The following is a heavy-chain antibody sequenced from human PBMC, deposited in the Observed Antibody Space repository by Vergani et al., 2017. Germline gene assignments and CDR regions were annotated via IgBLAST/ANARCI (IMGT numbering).Heavy chain of an antibody. CDR3: ARDSRYCSSTSCYVGRDWFDP. CDR2: INPSGGST. Sequence: QVQLVQSGAEVKKPGASVKVSCKVSGYTFTSYYMHWVRQAPGQGLEWMGIINPSGGSTSYAQKSQGRVTMTRDTSTSTVYMELSSLRSEDTAVYYCARDSRYCSSTSCYVGRDWFDPWGQGTLVTVSS. V-gene: IGHV1-46*01. J-gene: IGHJ5*02. CDR1: GYTFTSYY. D-gene: IGHD2-2*01.